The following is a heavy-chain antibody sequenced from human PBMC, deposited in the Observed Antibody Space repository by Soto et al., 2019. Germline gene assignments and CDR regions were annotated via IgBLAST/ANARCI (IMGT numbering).Heavy chain of an antibody. V-gene: IGHV2-5*02. Sequence: QITLKESGPTLVKPTQTLTLTCTLSGFSLSTSGVGVGWIRQPPGKALEWLTLIYWDDDKRYSPSLKSRLTLTKDNSKNQVVLTMTNMVPVDTATYSCALRRGYCSGGSCYSIWFDPWGQGTLVTVSS. CDR1: GFSLSTSGVG. J-gene: IGHJ5*02. CDR3: ALRRGYCSGGSCYSIWFDP. D-gene: IGHD2-15*01. CDR2: IYWDDDK.